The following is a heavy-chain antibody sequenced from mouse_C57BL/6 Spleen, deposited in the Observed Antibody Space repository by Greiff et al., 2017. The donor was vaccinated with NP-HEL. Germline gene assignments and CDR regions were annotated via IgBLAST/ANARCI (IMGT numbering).Heavy chain of an antibody. Sequence: QVQLKQPGAELVRPGSSVKLSCKASGYTFTSYWMDWVKQRPGQGLEWIGNIYPSDSETHYNQKFKDKATLTVDKSSSTAYMQLSSLTSEDSAVYYCAREADGNYAYWGQGTLVTVSA. J-gene: IGHJ3*01. CDR3: AREADGNYAY. V-gene: IGHV1-61*01. CDR2: IYPSDSET. D-gene: IGHD2-1*01. CDR1: GYTFTSYW.